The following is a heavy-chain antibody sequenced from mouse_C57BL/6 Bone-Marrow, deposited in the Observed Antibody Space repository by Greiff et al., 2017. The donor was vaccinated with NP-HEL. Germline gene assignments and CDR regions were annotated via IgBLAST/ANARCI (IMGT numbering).Heavy chain of an antibody. Sequence: VKLMESGPGLVQPSQRLSITCTVSGFSFTSYGVHWVRQSPGKGLEWLGVIWRGGSTDYNAAFMSRLSITKDNSKSQVFFKMNSLQADDTAIYYCAKKAMITKAMDYWGQGTSVTVSS. CDR1: GFSFTSYG. CDR2: IWRGGST. J-gene: IGHJ4*01. D-gene: IGHD2-4*01. V-gene: IGHV2-5*01. CDR3: AKKAMITKAMDY.